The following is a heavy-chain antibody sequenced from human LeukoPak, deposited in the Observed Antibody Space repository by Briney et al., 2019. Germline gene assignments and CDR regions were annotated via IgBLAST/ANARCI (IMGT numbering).Heavy chain of an antibody. V-gene: IGHV3-21*01. D-gene: IGHD3-22*01. CDR1: GFTFSSYS. J-gene: IGHJ4*02. CDR3: ARIGDLYYDSSGHNDY. CDR2: ISSSSSYI. Sequence: GGSLRLSCAASGFTFSSYSMSWVRQAPGKGLEWVSSISSSSSYIYYADSVKGRFTISRDNAKNSLYLQMNSLRAEDTAVYYCARIGDLYYDSSGHNDYWGQGTLVTVSS.